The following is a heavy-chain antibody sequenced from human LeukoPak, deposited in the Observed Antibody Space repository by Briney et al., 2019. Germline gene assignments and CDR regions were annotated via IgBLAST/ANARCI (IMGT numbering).Heavy chain of an antibody. CDR2: IKQDGSEI. D-gene: IGHD3-10*01. CDR3: ARARRGVVFDY. Sequence: GGSLRLSCAASGFTFSSYWMSWVRQAPGKGLEWVANIKQDGSEIYYVDSVRGRFTISRDSAKNSLYLQMNSLRAEDTAVYYCARARRGVVFDYWGQGTLVTVSS. J-gene: IGHJ4*02. V-gene: IGHV3-7*01. CDR1: GFTFSSYW.